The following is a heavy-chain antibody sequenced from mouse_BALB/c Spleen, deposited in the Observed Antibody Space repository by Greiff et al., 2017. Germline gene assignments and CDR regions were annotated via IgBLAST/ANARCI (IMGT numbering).Heavy chain of an antibody. CDR1: GFNIKDTY. CDR2: IDPANGNT. V-gene: IGHV14-3*02. CDR3: ARGEGNWDELDY. Sequence: VQLQQSGAELVKPGASVKLSCTASGFNIKDTYMHWVKQRPEQGLEWIGRIDPANGNTKYDPKFQGKATITADTSSNTAYLQLSSLTSEDTAVYYCARGEGNWDELDYWGQGTTLTVSS. J-gene: IGHJ2*01. D-gene: IGHD4-1*01.